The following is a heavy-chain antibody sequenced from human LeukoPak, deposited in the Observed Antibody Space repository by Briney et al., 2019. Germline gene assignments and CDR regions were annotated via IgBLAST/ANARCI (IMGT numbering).Heavy chain of an antibody. V-gene: IGHV4-59*12. CDR2: IYYSGRH. D-gene: IGHD2-21*02. CDR1: CGSFSGYY. J-gene: IGHJ5*02. CDR3: ARERVWRYCGGDSCGWFDP. Sequence: SETLSLTRALYCGSFSGYYWRWIRQPRGKGREWIGYIYYSGRHNYNPSLKSRVPISVDTPKNQFSLKRSSVTAADTAVYYCARERVWRYCGGDSCGWFDPWGQGTLVTVSS.